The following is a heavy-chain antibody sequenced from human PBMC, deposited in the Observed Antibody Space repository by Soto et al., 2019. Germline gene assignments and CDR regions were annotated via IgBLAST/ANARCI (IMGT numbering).Heavy chain of an antibody. CDR1: GFTFSSYG. Sequence: HPGGSLRLSCAASGFTFSSYGMHWVRQAPGKGLEWVAVISYDGSNKYYADSVKGRFTISRDNSKNTLYLQMNSLRAEDTAVYYCAKDRKVGYSYGPYYYYYYGMDVWGQGTTVTVSS. J-gene: IGHJ6*02. D-gene: IGHD5-18*01. CDR2: ISYDGSNK. CDR3: AKDRKVGYSYGPYYYYYYGMDV. V-gene: IGHV3-30*18.